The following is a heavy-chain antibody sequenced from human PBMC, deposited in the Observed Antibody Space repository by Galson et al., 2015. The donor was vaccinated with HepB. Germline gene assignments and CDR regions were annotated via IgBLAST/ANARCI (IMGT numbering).Heavy chain of an antibody. CDR2: IYYSGST. CDR1: GGSISSYY. D-gene: IGHD3-16*02. CDR3: ARAGTPVDYDYVWGSYRNYGAFDI. V-gene: IGHV4-59*01. J-gene: IGHJ3*02. Sequence: ETLSLTCTVSGGSISSYYWSWIRQPPGKGLEWIGYIYYSGSTNYNPSLKSRVTISVDTSKNQFSLKLSSVTAADTAVYYCARAGTPVDYDYVWGSYRNYGAFDIWGQGTMVTVSS.